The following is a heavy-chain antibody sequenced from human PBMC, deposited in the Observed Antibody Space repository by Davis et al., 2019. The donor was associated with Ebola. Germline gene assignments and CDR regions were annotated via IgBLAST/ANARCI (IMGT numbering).Heavy chain of an antibody. J-gene: IGHJ6*02. V-gene: IGHV1-3*04. CDR1: GYTFTSYA. CDR3: ARNEDV. Sequence: ASVKVSCKASGYTFTSYAIHWVRQAPGQGLEWMGWINTGNGDTRYSRKFQDRVTITRDTSASTAYMELYSLRSEDTAVYYCARNEDVWGQGATVTVSS. CDR2: INTGNGDT.